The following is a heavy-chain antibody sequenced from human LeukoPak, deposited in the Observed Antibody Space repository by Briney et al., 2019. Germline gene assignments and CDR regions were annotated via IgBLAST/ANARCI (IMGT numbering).Heavy chain of an antibody. J-gene: IGHJ3*02. Sequence: ASVKVSCKASGYTFTNYYIHWVRQAPGQGLEWMGIISPSGGSTTYAQKFQGSVTMTRDTSTSTAYMELRSLRSDDTAVYYCARALYDFWSGYWFAAFDIWGQGTMVTVSS. V-gene: IGHV1-46*01. CDR3: ARALYDFWSGYWFAAFDI. CDR1: GYTFTNYY. D-gene: IGHD3-3*01. CDR2: ISPSGGST.